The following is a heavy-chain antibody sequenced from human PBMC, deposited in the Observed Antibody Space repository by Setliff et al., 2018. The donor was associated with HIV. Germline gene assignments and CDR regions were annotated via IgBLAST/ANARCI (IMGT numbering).Heavy chain of an antibody. Sequence: SETLSLTCDVSGGSLSNPNYYWAWIRQPPGKGLEWIGSIYYSGTIYYNPSLKSRVTMSLAMSKNQFSLRLNSLTAADTAKYYCARAWDSTVTTPFNWFDPWGQGSLVTVSS. D-gene: IGHD4-17*01. CDR3: ARAWDSTVTTPFNWFDP. CDR2: IYYSGTI. V-gene: IGHV4-39*07. CDR1: GGSLSNPNYY. J-gene: IGHJ5*02.